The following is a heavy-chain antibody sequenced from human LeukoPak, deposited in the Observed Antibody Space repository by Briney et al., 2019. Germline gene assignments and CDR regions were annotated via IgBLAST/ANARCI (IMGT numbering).Heavy chain of an antibody. CDR1: GGSNSSSSYY. J-gene: IGHJ4*02. V-gene: IGHV4-39*01. CDR2: IYYSGST. CDR3: AVELTIFGVVTNHPLDY. Sequence: PSETLSLTCTVSGGSNSSSSYYWGWIRQPPGKGLEWLGSIYYSGSTYYNPSLKSRVTISVDTSKNQFSLKLSSVTAADTAVYYCAVELTIFGVVTNHPLDYWGQGTLVTVSS. D-gene: IGHD3-3*01.